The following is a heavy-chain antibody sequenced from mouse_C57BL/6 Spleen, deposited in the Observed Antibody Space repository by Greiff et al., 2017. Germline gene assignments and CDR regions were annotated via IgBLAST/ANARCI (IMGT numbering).Heavy chain of an antibody. J-gene: IGHJ3*01. CDR1: GYTFTSYW. CDR2: IDPSDSYT. V-gene: IGHV1-69*01. CDR3: ARPSYYGSLPWFAY. Sequence: QVQLQQPGAELVMPGASVKLSCKASGYTFTSYWMHWVKQRPGQGLEWIGEIDPSDSYTNYNQKFKGKSTLTVDKSSSTAYMQLSSLTSEDSAVYYCARPSYYGSLPWFAYWGQGTLVTVSA. D-gene: IGHD1-1*01.